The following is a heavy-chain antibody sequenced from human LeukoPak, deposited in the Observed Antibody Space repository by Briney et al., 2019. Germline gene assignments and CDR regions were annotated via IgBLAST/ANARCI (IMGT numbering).Heavy chain of an antibody. D-gene: IGHD7-27*01. J-gene: IGHJ4*02. Sequence: ATVKVSCKASGYTFIHYFVHWVRQAPGQGLEWMGRINSNTGGTEYTQKFQGRVAMTRDTSITTVYMELSRLTSDDSAVYYCARDLSSTSNWELDYWGQGTLVTVSS. CDR2: INSNTGGT. CDR1: GYTFIHYF. CDR3: ARDLSSTSNWELDY. V-gene: IGHV1-2*06.